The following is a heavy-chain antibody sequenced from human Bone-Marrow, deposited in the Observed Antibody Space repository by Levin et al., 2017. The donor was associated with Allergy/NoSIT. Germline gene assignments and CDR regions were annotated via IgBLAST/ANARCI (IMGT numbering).Heavy chain of an antibody. D-gene: IGHD6-19*01. Sequence: ASVKVSCKVSRYTLTELSMHWVRQAPGKGLEWMGGFDPEDGETIYAQKFQGRVTMTEDTSTDTAYMELSSLRSDDTAVYYCATGVVAGFSLDYWAQGTLVTVSS. CDR2: FDPEDGET. CDR1: RYTLTELS. V-gene: IGHV1-24*01. J-gene: IGHJ4*02. CDR3: ATGVVAGFSLDY.